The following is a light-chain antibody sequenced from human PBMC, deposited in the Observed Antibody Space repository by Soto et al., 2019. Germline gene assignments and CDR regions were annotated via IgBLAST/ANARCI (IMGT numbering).Light chain of an antibody. CDR2: DAS. CDR1: QSLINF. Sequence: EIVFTQSPATLSFSPVDRSTLSVGASQSLINFVAWYQHKPGQPPRLLIYDASKRATGIPTRFSGSGSGTDFTLTISSLQPEDFAVYYCQQRSNWPDAFGQGTRLEIK. V-gene: IGKV3-11*01. J-gene: IGKJ5*01. CDR3: QQRSNWPDA.